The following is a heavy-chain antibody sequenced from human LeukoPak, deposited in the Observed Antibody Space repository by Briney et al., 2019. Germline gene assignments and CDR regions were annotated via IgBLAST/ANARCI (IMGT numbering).Heavy chain of an antibody. Sequence: SETLSPTCAVSGGSISSSNWWSWVRQPPGKGLEWIGEIYHSGSTNYNPSLKSRVTISVDKSKNQFSLKLSSVTAADTAVYYCARARYFDVDRGADFDYWGQGTLVTVSS. CDR2: IYHSGST. J-gene: IGHJ4*02. V-gene: IGHV4-4*02. CDR3: ARARYFDVDRGADFDY. CDR1: GGSISSSNW. D-gene: IGHD3-9*01.